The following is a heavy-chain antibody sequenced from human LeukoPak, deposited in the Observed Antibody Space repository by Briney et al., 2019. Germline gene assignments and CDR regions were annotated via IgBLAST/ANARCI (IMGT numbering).Heavy chain of an antibody. V-gene: IGHV3-48*03. CDR2: ISSGGSTI. J-gene: IGHJ4*02. CDR3: AKDFAEGFFDY. CDR1: GFTFSSYE. Sequence: GGPLRLSCAASGFTFSSYEMNWVRQAPGKGLEWVSYISSGGSTISYTDSVKGRFTISRDNSKNTLYLQMNSLRAEDTAVYYCAKDFAEGFFDYWGQGTLVTVSS.